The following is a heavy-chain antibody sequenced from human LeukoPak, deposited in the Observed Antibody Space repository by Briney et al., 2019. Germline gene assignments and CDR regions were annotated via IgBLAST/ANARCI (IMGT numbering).Heavy chain of an antibody. Sequence: GGALRLSCAASGFTFSSYEMNWVRQAPGKGLEWVSYISSSGSTIYYADAVKGRFTISTYNAKTSLYLQMNSPSAEDTADYYCARASGSSGWYHFDYWGQGTLVTVSS. J-gene: IGHJ4*02. CDR1: GFTFSSYE. CDR2: ISSSGSTI. V-gene: IGHV3-48*03. CDR3: ARASGSSGWYHFDY. D-gene: IGHD6-19*01.